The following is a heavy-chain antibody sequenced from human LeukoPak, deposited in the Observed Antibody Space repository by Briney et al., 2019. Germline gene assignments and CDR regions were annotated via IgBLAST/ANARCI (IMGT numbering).Heavy chain of an antibody. CDR3: ARGPLNLYYDSNGHFDY. Sequence: ASVKVSCKASGYTFTGYYMHWVRQAPGQGLEWMGWINPNSGGTNYAQKFQGWVTMTRDTSISTAYMELSRLRSDDTAVYYRARGPLNLYYDSNGHFDYWGQGTLVTVSS. J-gene: IGHJ4*02. D-gene: IGHD3-22*01. V-gene: IGHV1-2*04. CDR2: INPNSGGT. CDR1: GYTFTGYY.